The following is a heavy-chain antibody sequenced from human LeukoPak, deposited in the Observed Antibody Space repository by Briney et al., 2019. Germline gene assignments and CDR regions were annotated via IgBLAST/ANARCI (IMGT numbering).Heavy chain of an antibody. CDR3: ARAPVTSCRGAFCYPFDI. J-gene: IGHJ4*02. D-gene: IGHD2-15*01. CDR2: TSSSDAGT. V-gene: IGHV3-23*01. CDR1: GFALSSYA. Sequence: GGSLRLSCAASGFALSSYAMSWVRQAPGKGLEWVSATSSSDAGTYHAESVRGRFTISRDNSKNTLYLQMNSLRADDAAVYYCARAPVTSCRGAFCYPFDIWGQGTLVTVSS.